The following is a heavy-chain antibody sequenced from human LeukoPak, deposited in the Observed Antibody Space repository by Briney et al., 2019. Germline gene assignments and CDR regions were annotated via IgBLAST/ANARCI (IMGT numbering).Heavy chain of an antibody. V-gene: IGHV1-18*01. CDR3: ARDIGASQFDY. Sequence: ASVKVSCKASGYTFINHGISWVRQAPGQGLEWMGWISGYNGQTEYAQKFQGRVTLTTDTSTSTAYMEVRSLTSDDTAVYYCARDIGASQFDYWGQGTLVTVSS. CDR1: GYTFINHG. CDR2: ISGYNGQT. J-gene: IGHJ4*02. D-gene: IGHD3-10*01.